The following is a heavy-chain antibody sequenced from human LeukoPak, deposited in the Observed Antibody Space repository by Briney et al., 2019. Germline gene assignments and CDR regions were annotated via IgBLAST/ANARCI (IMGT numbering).Heavy chain of an antibody. V-gene: IGHV1-69*01. CDR1: GGTFSSYS. J-gene: IGHJ6*02. CDR2: IIPIFDTA. D-gene: IGHD1-26*01. CDR3: ARISLGAIWGYYYGMDV. Sequence: SVTVSFKASGGTFSSYSISWVRQAPGQGLEWMGGIIPIFDTADYAQKFQGRVTITADESTSTAYMELSSLRSEDTAVFYCARISLGAIWGYYYGMDVWGQGTTVTVSS.